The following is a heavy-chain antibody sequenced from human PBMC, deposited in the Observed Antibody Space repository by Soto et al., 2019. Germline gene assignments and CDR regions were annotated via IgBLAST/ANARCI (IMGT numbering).Heavy chain of an antibody. J-gene: IGHJ4*02. CDR2: IYWNDDK. V-gene: IGHV2-5*01. CDR1: GFSLSSTGVG. CDR3: AHRPDDNGCFDC. D-gene: IGHD2-8*01. Sequence: SGPTLVNPTQTLTLTCSFSGFSLSSTGVGVGWIRQPPGKALEWVALIYWNDDKRYSPSLKSRLTITKDTSKNQVILTVTNTDPVDTATYYCAHRPDDNGCFDCWGQRALVAVSS.